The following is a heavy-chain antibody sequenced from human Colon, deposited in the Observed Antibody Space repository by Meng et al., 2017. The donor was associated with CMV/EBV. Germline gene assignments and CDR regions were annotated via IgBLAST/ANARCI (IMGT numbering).Heavy chain of an antibody. D-gene: IGHD6-25*01. CDR1: GYAFVDYY. CDR3: ARGSQSQRLLDY. CDR2: MNSNEGHT. Sequence: ASVKVSCKTSGYAFVDYYTHWVRQAPGQRLEWMGWMNSNEGHTVYTPHLRGRVSMTRDTSSNTAYMELTSLKSDDTAVYFCARGSQSQRLLDYWGQGTLVTVSS. V-gene: IGHV1-2*02. J-gene: IGHJ4*02.